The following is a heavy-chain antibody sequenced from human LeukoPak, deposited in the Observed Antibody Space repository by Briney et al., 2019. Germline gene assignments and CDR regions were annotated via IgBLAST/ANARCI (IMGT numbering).Heavy chain of an antibody. CDR3: ASRDGPQGAFDY. J-gene: IGHJ4*02. CDR1: GYTFTGYH. V-gene: IGHV1-2*02. D-gene: IGHD5-24*01. CDR2: INPNSGVT. Sequence: ASVKVSCKASGYTFTGYHIHWVRQAPGQGLEWMGWINPNSGVTNYAQKFQGRVTMTRDTSISTAYMELSRLTSDDTAMYYCASRDGPQGAFDYWGQGTLVTVSS.